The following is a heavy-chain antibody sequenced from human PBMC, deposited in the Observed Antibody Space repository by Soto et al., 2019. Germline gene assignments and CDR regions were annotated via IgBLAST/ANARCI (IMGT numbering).Heavy chain of an antibody. V-gene: IGHV3-48*02. CDR3: ARVVGLRYFDWSPMISDYYYYYGMDV. CDR2: ISSSSSTI. D-gene: IGHD3-9*01. Sequence: GGSLRLSCAASGFTFSSYSMNWVRQAPGKGLEWVSYISSSSSTIYYADSVKGRFTISRDNAKNSLYLQMNSLRDEDTAVYYCARVVGLRYFDWSPMISDYYYYYGMDVWGQGTTVTVSS. J-gene: IGHJ6*02. CDR1: GFTFSSYS.